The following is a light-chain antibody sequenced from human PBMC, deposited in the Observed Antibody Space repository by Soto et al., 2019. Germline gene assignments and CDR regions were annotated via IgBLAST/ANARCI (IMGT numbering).Light chain of an antibody. CDR3: QQYRTTPIT. Sequence: DIVMTQSPDSLAVSLGERATINCKCSQSVLYSSNNKNYITWYQQRPGQPPKLLIYWASTRESGVPDRFSGSGSGTEFTHTISSLQAEDVAVYYCQQYRTTPITFGHGTRLDIK. V-gene: IGKV4-1*01. J-gene: IGKJ5*01. CDR2: WAS. CDR1: QSVLYSSNNKNY.